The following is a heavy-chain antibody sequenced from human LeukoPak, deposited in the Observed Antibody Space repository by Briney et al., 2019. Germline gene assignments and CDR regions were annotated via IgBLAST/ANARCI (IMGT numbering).Heavy chain of an antibody. Sequence: SETLSLTCTISGDSVSSGYWNWIRQPPGKGLEWIGYIYDSGITDYSPSLKSRLTISVDTSNNQFSLSLSSVTAADTAVYYCAGRGHRYSRDWGQGILVTVSS. V-gene: IGHV4-4*09. D-gene: IGHD2-15*01. CDR2: IYDSGIT. J-gene: IGHJ1*01. CDR3: AGRGHRYSRD. CDR1: GDSVSSGY.